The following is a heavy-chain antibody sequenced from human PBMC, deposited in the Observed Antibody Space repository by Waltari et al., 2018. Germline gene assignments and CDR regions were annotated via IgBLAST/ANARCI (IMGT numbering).Heavy chain of an antibody. J-gene: IGHJ4*02. CDR1: GFTFSSYA. D-gene: IGHD6-19*01. Sequence: EVQLLESGGGLVQPGGSLRLSCAASGFTFSSYAMSWVRQAPGKGLEWGSAIRGSGGSTYYADSGKGRFTIARDNSKNTLYLQMNSLRAEDTAVYYCAKMGSSGFTHFDYWGQGTLVTVSS. CDR3: AKMGSSGFTHFDY. V-gene: IGHV3-23*01. CDR2: IRGSGGST.